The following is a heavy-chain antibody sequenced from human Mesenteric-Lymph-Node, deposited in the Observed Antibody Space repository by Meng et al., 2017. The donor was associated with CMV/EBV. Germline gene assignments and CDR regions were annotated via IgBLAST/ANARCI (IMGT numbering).Heavy chain of an antibody. V-gene: IGHV5-51*01. CDR1: GYSFTSYW. CDR3: ARQAYDSSGHYYFDY. D-gene: IGHD3-22*01. CDR2: IYPGDSDT. J-gene: IGHJ4*02. Sequence: GESLKIFCKGSGYSFTSYWIGWVRQMPGKGLEWMGIIYPGDSDTRYSPSFQGQVTISADKSISTAYLQWSSLKASDTAMYYCARQAYDSSGHYYFDYWGQGTLVTVSS.